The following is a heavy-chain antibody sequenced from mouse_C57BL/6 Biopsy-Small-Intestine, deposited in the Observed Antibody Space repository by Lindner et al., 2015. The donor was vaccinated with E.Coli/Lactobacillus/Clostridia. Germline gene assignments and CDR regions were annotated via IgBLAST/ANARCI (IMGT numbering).Heavy chain of an antibody. J-gene: IGHJ2*01. D-gene: IGHD1-1*01. V-gene: IGHV14-2*01. CDR3: VRDYGTY. Sequence: VQLQESGAELVKPGASVRLSCTTSDFNIKDYYMHWVKQRTEQGLEWIGRIDPVDGGTKYAPKFQDKATVIVDTSSNTAYLQLSSLTSDDTAVYYCVRDYGTYWGQGTTLTVSS. CDR2: IDPVDGGT. CDR1: DFNIKDYY.